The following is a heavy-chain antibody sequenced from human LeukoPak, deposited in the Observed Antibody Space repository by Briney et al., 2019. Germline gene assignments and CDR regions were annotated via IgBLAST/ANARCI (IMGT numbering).Heavy chain of an antibody. CDR1: GFTFSSYS. D-gene: IGHD6-19*01. CDR3: ARDGWAVAGTYFDY. V-gene: IGHV3-21*01. Sequence: GGSLRLSCAASGFTFSSYSMNWVRQAPGKGLEWVSSISSSSSYIYYADSVKGRFTISRDNAKNSLYLQMNSLRAEDTAVYYCARDGWAVAGTYFDYWGQGTLVTVSS. CDR2: ISSSSSYI. J-gene: IGHJ4*02.